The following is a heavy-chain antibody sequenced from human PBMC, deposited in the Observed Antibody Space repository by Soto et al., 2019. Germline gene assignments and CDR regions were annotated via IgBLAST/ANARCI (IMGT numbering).Heavy chain of an antibody. CDR1: SGSISSGGYH. D-gene: IGHD6-6*01. V-gene: IGHV4-31*03. CDR2: IHYTGST. Sequence: SETLSLTCTVSSGSISSGGYHWSWIRQHPGKGLELVGYIHYTGSTYYNPSLKSRLTISVDTSKNQFSLRLSSVTAADTAVYYCARDSAIAARAFDIWGRGTMVTVSS. CDR3: ARDSAIAARAFDI. J-gene: IGHJ3*02.